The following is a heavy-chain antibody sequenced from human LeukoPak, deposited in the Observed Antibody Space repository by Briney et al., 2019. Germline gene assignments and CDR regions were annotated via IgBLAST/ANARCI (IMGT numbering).Heavy chain of an antibody. V-gene: IGHV4-59*07. J-gene: IGHJ6*03. CDR2: IYYSGST. CDR1: GGSISSYY. Sequence: KPSDTLSLTCTVSGGSISSYYWSWIRQPPGKGLEWIGYIYYSGSTNYNPSLKSLVTISVDTSKIPFSLKLSSVTAADTAVYYCARVNVRWPQGEYYYYMDVWGKGTTVTVSS. CDR3: ARVNVRWPQGEYYYYMDV. D-gene: IGHD5-24*01.